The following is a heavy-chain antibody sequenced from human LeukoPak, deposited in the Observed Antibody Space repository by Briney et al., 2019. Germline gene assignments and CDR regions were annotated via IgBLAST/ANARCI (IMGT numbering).Heavy chain of an antibody. CDR3: AKRGVVIRVILVGFNKEAYYFDS. J-gene: IGHJ4*02. D-gene: IGHD3-22*01. Sequence: GGSLRLSCAVSGITLSNDGIGWVRQAPGKGLGWVEGISGSGGSTNYADSVKGRLSISRDNPKNTLYLQMNRLRAEDTAVYFCAKRGVVIRVILVGFNKEAYYFDSWGQGALVTVSS. CDR1: GITLSNDG. V-gene: IGHV3-23*01. CDR2: ISGSGGST.